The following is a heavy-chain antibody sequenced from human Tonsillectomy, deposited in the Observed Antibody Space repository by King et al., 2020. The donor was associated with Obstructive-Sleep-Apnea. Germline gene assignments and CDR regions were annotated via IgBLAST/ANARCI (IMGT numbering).Heavy chain of an antibody. Sequence: VQLVESGGGLVQPGGSLRLSCAASTFTVSSNYMSWVRQAPGKGLEWVSIIYSGGSTYYADSVKGRFTSSRDNSKNTVYLQMNSLRAEDTAGYYCASPMIAASRKIYFDYWGQGTLVTVSS. CDR1: TFTVSSNY. CDR3: ASPMIAASRKIYFDY. CDR2: IYSGGST. J-gene: IGHJ4*02. V-gene: IGHV3-66*01. D-gene: IGHD3-22*01.